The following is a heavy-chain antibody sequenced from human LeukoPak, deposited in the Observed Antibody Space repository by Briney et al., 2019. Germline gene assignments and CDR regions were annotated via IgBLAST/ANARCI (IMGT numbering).Heavy chain of an antibody. Sequence: GGSLRLSCVASGITLNRYWMRWVRQAPGGGGVWVASINFDGSVKTYADSVKGQFTISRDNAKNTLYVQMNSLTAEDTAVYYCATEGPHNFDYWGLGTLVTVSS. J-gene: IGHJ4*02. CDR1: GITLNRYW. CDR3: ATEGPHNFDY. V-gene: IGHV3-74*01. CDR2: INFDGSVK.